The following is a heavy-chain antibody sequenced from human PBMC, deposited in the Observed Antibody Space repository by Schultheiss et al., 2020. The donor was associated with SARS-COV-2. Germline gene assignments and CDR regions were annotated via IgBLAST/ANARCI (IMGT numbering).Heavy chain of an antibody. CDR1: GFTVSSNY. V-gene: IGHV3-53*01. J-gene: IGHJ6*02. Sequence: GGSLRLSCAASGFTVSSNYMSWVRQAPGKGLEWVSVIYSGGTTDYADSVKGRFAISRDNAKNSLYLQMNSLRAEDTAVYYCARGLVVAAAGTYYYYGMDVWGQGTTVTVSS. CDR3: ARGLVVAAAGTYYYYGMDV. CDR2: IYSGGTT. D-gene: IGHD6-13*01.